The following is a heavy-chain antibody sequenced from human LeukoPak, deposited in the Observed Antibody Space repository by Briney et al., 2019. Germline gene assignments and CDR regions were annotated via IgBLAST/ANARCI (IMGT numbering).Heavy chain of an antibody. Sequence: PGGSLRLSCAASGFTFSSYAMSWVRQAPGKGLEWVSAISGSGGSTYYAGSVKGRFTISRDNSKNTLYLQMNSLRAEDTAVYYCANASSIAARRDWFDPWGQGPLVTVSS. CDR1: GFTFSSYA. V-gene: IGHV3-23*01. D-gene: IGHD6-6*01. CDR3: ANASSIAARRDWFDP. CDR2: ISGSGGST. J-gene: IGHJ5*02.